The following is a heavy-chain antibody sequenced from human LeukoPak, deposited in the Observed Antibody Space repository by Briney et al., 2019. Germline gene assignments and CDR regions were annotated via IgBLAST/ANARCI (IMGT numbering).Heavy chain of an antibody. V-gene: IGHV4-39*01. CDR1: GGSISSSSYY. CDR2: SYYSRST. Sequence: SVTLSLTCTVSGGSISSSSYYWGWIPQPPGKGREWIGWSYYSRSTYYNPSLKSRVTISLDTSKNQFTLKLSSVTAADKAVYNCAGHHPRNTVDFWGQGTLVTVSS. J-gene: IGHJ4*02. CDR3: AGHHPRNTVDF. D-gene: IGHD2-8*02.